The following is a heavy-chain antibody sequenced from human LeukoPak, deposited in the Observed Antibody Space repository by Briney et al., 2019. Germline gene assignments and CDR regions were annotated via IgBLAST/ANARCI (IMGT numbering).Heavy chain of an antibody. CDR3: ARTYSSSWWEVTRFDP. D-gene: IGHD6-13*01. V-gene: IGHV3-74*01. CDR2: INSDGSSS. Sequence: GGSLRLSCAASGFTFSSYWMHWVRQAPGEGLVWVSHINSDGSSSSYADSVKGRFTISRDNSKNTLYLQMNRLRAEDTAVYYCARTYSSSWWEVTRFDPWGQGTLVTVSS. CDR1: GFTFSSYW. J-gene: IGHJ5*02.